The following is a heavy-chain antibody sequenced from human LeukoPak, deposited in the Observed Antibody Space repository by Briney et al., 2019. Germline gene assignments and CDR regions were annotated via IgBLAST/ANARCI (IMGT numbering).Heavy chain of an antibody. Sequence: SETLSLTCAVYGESFSGYYWSWIRQPPGKGLEWIGEINHSGSTNYNPSLKSRVTISVDTSKNQFSLKLSSVTAADTAVYYCARSAWYCSSTSCYLDYWGQGTLVTVSS. CDR2: INHSGST. D-gene: IGHD2-2*01. CDR1: GESFSGYY. CDR3: ARSAWYCSSTSCYLDY. J-gene: IGHJ4*02. V-gene: IGHV4-34*01.